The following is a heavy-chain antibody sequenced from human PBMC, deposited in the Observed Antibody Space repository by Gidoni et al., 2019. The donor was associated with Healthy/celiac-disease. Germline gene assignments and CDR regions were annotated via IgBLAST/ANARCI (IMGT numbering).Heavy chain of an antibody. CDR3: ARDLRSSRPVWAFDI. D-gene: IGHD6-6*01. CDR1: GGSISSGSYY. Sequence: QVQLQESGPGLVKPSQTLYLTCTVSGGSISSGSYYWSWIRQPAGKGLEWIGRIYTSGSTNYNPSLKSRVTMSVDTSKNQFSLKLSSVTAADTAVYYCARDLRSSRPVWAFDIWGQGTMVTVSS. V-gene: IGHV4-61*02. J-gene: IGHJ3*02. CDR2: IYTSGST.